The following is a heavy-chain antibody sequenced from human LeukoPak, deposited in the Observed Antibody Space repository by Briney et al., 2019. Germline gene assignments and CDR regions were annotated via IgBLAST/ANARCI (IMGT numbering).Heavy chain of an antibody. D-gene: IGHD1-26*01. CDR3: ARDQRSLFDV. J-gene: IGHJ4*02. V-gene: IGHV4-39*07. Sequence: SETLSLTCSVSDGSINSDTYYWGWIRQPPGKGLEWSASIYSGGNTFYNPSLKSRVTISIDTSKKQFSLKLTSVTAADTAVYYCARDQRSLFDVWGQGSLVTVSS. CDR1: DGSINSDTYY. CDR2: IYSGGNT.